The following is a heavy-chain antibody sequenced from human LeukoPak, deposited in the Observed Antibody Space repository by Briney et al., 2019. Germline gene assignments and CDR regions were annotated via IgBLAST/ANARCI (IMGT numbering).Heavy chain of an antibody. J-gene: IGHJ4*02. V-gene: IGHV4-59*04. D-gene: IGHD3-22*01. CDR3: ARRDDSSGYHKIFDY. Sequence: SETLSLTCTVSGGSISSYYWSWIRQPPGKGLEWIGNIYYGENTYYNPSLKSRVTISIDTSKNQFYLKLSSLTAADTAVYYCARRDDSSGYHKIFDYWGPGTLVTVSS. CDR1: GGSISSYY. CDR2: IYYGENT.